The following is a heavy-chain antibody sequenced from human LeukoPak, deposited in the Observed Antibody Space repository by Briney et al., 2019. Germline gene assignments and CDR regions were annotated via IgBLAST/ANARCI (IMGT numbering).Heavy chain of an antibody. J-gene: IGHJ4*02. CDR2: INPSGGST. V-gene: IGHV1-46*01. CDR1: GYTFTSYY. CDR3: ARVSGVVKTTMVTSPEYYFEY. D-gene: IGHD5-18*01. Sequence: ASVTVSCKASGYTFTSYYMHWVRQAPGQGLEWMGIINPSGGSTSYAQKFQGRVTMTRDTSTSTVYMELSSLRSEDTAMYYCARVSGVVKTTMVTSPEYYFEYWGRGTLVTVSS.